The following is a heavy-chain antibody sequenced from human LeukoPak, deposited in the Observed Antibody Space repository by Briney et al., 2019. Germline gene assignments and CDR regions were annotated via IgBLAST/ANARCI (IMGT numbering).Heavy chain of an antibody. CDR2: IVVGSGNT. D-gene: IGHD3-10*01. Sequence: GPSGKVSCKASGFTFTSSTIQWVRQARGQRLDLIGWIVVGSGNTNYAQKFQERVIITRDMSTTTVYMELSSLRSEDTAVYYCAGTPWFGELTLDYWGQGTLVTVSS. J-gene: IGHJ4*02. CDR1: GFTFTSST. V-gene: IGHV1-58*02. CDR3: AGTPWFGELTLDY.